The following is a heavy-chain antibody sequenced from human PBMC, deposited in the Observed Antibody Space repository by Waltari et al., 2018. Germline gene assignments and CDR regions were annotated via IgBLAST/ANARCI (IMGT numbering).Heavy chain of an antibody. D-gene: IGHD4-17*01. J-gene: IGHJ4*02. V-gene: IGHV4-59*01. CDR3: AREIYGGNSRPFDY. Sequence: QVQMQEPGPGLVQPSESLSLTCSVAGGSIRSYYWNWFRQPPGKGLAWLGYIYYSGATNYDPSLKSRVSISVDTSRNQVSLQLRSVTAADTAVYYCAREIYGGNSRPFDYWGQGILVTVSS. CDR2: IYYSGAT. CDR1: GGSIRSYY.